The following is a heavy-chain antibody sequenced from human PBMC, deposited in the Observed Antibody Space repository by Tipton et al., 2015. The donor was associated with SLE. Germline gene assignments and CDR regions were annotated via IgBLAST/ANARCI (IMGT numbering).Heavy chain of an antibody. CDR1: GGSLSSGDYS. V-gene: IGHV4-61*08. CDR2: IYYSGST. Sequence: GLVKPSETLSLTCTVSGGSLSSGDYSWSRVRQPPGRGLEWIGYIYYSGSTNYNPSLKSRVTISVDTSKNQFSLKLSSVTAADTAVYYCARYSSMWPPYGLGVWGQGTTVTVSS. J-gene: IGHJ6*02. CDR3: ARYSSMWPPYGLGV. D-gene: IGHD6-13*01.